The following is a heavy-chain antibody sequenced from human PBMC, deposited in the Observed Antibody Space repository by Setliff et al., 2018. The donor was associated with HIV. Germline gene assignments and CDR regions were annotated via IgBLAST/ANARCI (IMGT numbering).Heavy chain of an antibody. D-gene: IGHD3-22*01. CDR2: IVPILNTG. Sequence: SVKISCKASGGTFRSHEISWVRQAPGQGLEWMGGIVPILNTGNYAPKFQGRVTITADESTTTAYMELSSLRSEDTAVYYCARIPNHSSGFDYWGQGTPVTVSS. CDR3: ARIPNHSSGFDY. J-gene: IGHJ4*02. CDR1: GGTFRSHE. V-gene: IGHV1-69*13.